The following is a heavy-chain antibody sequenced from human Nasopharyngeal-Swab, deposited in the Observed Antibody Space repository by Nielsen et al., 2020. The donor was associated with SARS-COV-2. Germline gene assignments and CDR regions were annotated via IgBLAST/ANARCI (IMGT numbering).Heavy chain of an antibody. Sequence: RQAPGKGLEWVSVISSSGRTKYYADSVRGRFTISRDNAKNSVYLALNSLRPEDTAVYYCARAGKIQLWFNSLYYFDYWGQGTLVTVSS. CDR2: ISSSGRTK. V-gene: IGHV3-11*01. CDR3: ARAGKIQLWFNSLYYFDY. J-gene: IGHJ4*02. D-gene: IGHD5-18*01.